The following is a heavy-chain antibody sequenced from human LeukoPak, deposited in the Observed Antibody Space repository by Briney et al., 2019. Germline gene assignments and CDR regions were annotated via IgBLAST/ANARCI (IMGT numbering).Heavy chain of an antibody. D-gene: IGHD6-6*01. CDR2: INAGNGNT. CDR3: ARGGLAARSLNWFDP. V-gene: IGHV1-3*01. CDR1: GYTFTSYA. J-gene: IGHJ5*02. Sequence: ASVKVSCKASGYTFTSYAMHWVRQAPGQRLEWMGWINAGNGNTKYSQEFQGRVTITRDTSASTAYMELSSLRSEDTAVYYCARGGLAARSLNWFDPWGQGTLVTVSS.